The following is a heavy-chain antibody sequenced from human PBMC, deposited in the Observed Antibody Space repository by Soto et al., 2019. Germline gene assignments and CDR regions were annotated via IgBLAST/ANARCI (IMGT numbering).Heavy chain of an antibody. V-gene: IGHV1-3*01. Sequence: GASVKVSCKASGYTFTSYAMHWVRQAPGQRLEWMGWINAGNXNXXXXXXXXXRVTITRDTSASTAYMELSSLRSEDTAVYYCARDRYSSSSLYYFDYWGQGTLVTVSS. D-gene: IGHD6-6*01. J-gene: IGHJ4*02. CDR1: GYTFTSYA. CDR3: ARDRYSSSSLYYFDY. CDR2: INAGNXNX.